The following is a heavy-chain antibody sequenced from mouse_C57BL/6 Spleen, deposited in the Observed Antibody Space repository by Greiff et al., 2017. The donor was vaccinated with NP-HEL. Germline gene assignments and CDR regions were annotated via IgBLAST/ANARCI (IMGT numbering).Heavy chain of an antibody. V-gene: IGHV5-17*01. Sequence: EVMLVESGGGLVKPGGSLKLSCAASGFTFSDYGMHWVRQAPEKGLEWVAYISSGSSTIYYADTVKGRFTISRDNAKNTLFLQMTSLRSEDTAMYYCARNPLYYDYDGYAMDYWGQGTSVTVSS. CDR1: GFTFSDYG. D-gene: IGHD2-4*01. CDR2: ISSGSSTI. J-gene: IGHJ4*01. CDR3: ARNPLYYDYDGYAMDY.